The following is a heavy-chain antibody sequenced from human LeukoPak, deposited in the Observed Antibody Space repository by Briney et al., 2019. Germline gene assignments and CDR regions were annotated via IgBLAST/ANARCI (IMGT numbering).Heavy chain of an antibody. Sequence: SETLPLTCTVSGGSISSYYWSWIRQPPGEGLEWVGDIYYSGSTNYNPSLKSRVTISVDTSKNQFSLKLSSVTAADTAVYYCARAVRYYDILNGYRNWFDPWGQGTLVTVSS. CDR2: IYYSGST. D-gene: IGHD3-9*01. V-gene: IGHV4-59*01. J-gene: IGHJ5*02. CDR3: ARAVRYYDILNGYRNWFDP. CDR1: GGSISSYY.